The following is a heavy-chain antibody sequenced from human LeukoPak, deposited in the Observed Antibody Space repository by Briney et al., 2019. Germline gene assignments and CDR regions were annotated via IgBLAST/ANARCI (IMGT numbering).Heavy chain of an antibody. CDR1: GGSISSGSYY. CDR2: IYTSGST. J-gene: IGHJ6*03. CDR3: ARGLIAARPGGEATLYYMDV. Sequence: SQTLSLTCTVSGGSISSGSYYWSWIRQPAGKGLEWIGRIYTSGSTNYNPSLKSRVTISVDTSKNQFSLKLSSVTAADTAVYYCARGLIAARPGGEATLYYMDVWGKGTTVTVSS. D-gene: IGHD6-6*01. V-gene: IGHV4-61*02.